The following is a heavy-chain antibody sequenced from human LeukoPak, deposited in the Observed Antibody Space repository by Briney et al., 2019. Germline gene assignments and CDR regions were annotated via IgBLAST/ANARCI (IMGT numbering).Heavy chain of an antibody. J-gene: IGHJ5*02. CDR1: GFTFSNYW. Sequence: GGSLRLSCAVSGFTFSNYWMSWVRQAPGKGLEWVANTNQDGSGKYYLGSVRGRFTISRDNAKNTLYLQMNSLRAEDTAVYYCARVLLPTRDIVVVPAHHWFDPWGQGTLVTVSS. CDR2: TNQDGSGK. CDR3: ARVLLPTRDIVVVPAHHWFDP. V-gene: IGHV3-7*01. D-gene: IGHD2-2*01.